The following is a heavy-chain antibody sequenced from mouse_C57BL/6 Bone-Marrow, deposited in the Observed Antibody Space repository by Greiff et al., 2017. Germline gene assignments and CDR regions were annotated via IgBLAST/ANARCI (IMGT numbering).Heavy chain of an antibody. D-gene: IGHD1-1*01. CDR3: ARSYYYGSPWFAY. J-gene: IGHJ3*01. CDR1: GFTFTDYY. CDR2: IRNKANGYTT. Sequence: EVKLQESGGGLVQPGGSLSLSCAASGFTFTDYYMSWVRQPPGKALEWLGFIRNKANGYTTEYSASVKGRFTISRDNSQSILYLQMNALRAEDSATYYCARSYYYGSPWFAYWGQGTLVTVSA. V-gene: IGHV7-3*01.